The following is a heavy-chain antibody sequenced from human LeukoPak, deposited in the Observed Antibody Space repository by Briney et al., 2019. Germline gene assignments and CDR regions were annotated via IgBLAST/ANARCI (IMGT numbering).Heavy chain of an antibody. Sequence: GGSLRLSCAASGFTFSSYAMHWVRQAPGKGLEWVAVISYDGSNKYYADSVKGRFTISRDNSKNTLYLQMNSLRAEDTAVYYCASGGLFGELLYEVRDYWGQGTLATVSS. CDR3: ASGGLFGELLYEVRDY. V-gene: IGHV3-30-3*01. CDR1: GFTFSSYA. J-gene: IGHJ4*02. CDR2: ISYDGSNK. D-gene: IGHD3-10*02.